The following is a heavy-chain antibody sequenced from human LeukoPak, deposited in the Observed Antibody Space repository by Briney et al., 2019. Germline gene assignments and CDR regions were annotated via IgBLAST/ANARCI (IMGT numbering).Heavy chain of an antibody. CDR2: IKKDGSET. CDR1: GFDFSDFW. Sequence: PGGSLRLSCAAAGFDFSDFWMSWVRQVPGKGLEWVATIKKDGSETHYVDSVKGRFTISRDNAKNSLYLQMNSLRAEDTALYYCAKASEGLYDREAFFFDYWGQGTLVTVSS. D-gene: IGHD3-22*01. V-gene: IGHV3-7*03. J-gene: IGHJ4*02. CDR3: AKASEGLYDREAFFFDY.